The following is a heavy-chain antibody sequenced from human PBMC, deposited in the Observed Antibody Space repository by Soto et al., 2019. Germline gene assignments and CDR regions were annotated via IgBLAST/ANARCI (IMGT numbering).Heavy chain of an antibody. CDR3: ARDRYGGFDY. J-gene: IGHJ4*02. V-gene: IGHV4-39*02. CDR1: GGSINSRSYF. Sequence: QLHLQQSGPGLVKPSETLSLTCSVSGGSINSRSYFWAWIRQPPGKGLEWIGSINHVGKTYASQSLKCRLNVSIDTSQHQFSLKLSSVTAADTAIYYCARDRYGGFDYWGLGNLVIVSS. CDR2: INHVGKT. D-gene: IGHD3-9*01.